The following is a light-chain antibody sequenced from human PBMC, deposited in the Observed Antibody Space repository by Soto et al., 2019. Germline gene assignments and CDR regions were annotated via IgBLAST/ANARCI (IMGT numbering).Light chain of an antibody. Sequence: TQSACTLSLSPGDRATLSCRASQSVSSSYLAWYQQKPGQAPRLLIYGASTRATGIPARFSGSGSGTEFTLTISNLQSEDFAVYFCQQYHNWPPITFGQGTRLEIK. CDR1: QSVSSSY. V-gene: IGKV3D-15*01. CDR3: QQYHNWPPIT. J-gene: IGKJ5*01. CDR2: GAS.